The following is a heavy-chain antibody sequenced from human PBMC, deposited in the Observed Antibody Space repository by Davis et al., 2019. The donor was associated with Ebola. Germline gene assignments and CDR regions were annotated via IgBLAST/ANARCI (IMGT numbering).Heavy chain of an antibody. Sequence: ESLKISCAASGFTFSSYSMNWVRQAPGKGLEWVSSISSSSSYIYYADSVKGRFTISRDNAKNTLYLQMDSLRAEDTAVFYCAEGGTNNFLGANWGQGTLVTVSS. CDR3: AEGGTNNFLGAN. D-gene: IGHD1-1*01. V-gene: IGHV3-21*04. CDR2: ISSSSSYI. J-gene: IGHJ4*02. CDR1: GFTFSSYS.